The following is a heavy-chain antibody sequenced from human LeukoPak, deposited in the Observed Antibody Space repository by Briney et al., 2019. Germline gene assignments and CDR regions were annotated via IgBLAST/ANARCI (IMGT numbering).Heavy chain of an antibody. CDR3: ARTSYHYNSGDNGWYFDY. D-gene: IGHD3-10*01. CDR1: SRSISSQY. V-gene: IGHV4-59*11. CDR2: IYYSGMT. J-gene: IGHJ4*02. Sequence: PSETLSLTCTVSSRSISSQYWSLISSPPGEGLGWSELIYYSGMTMYCPSLKSRVTISVDTSKNQFSRRLTSVTAADMAVYYCARTSYHYNSGDNGWYFDYWGQGTLVTVSA.